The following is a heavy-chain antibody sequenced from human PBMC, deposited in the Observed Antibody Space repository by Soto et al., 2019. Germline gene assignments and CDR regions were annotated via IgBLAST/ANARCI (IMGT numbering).Heavy chain of an antibody. CDR3: TTCSTSCYDAYYYGMDV. J-gene: IGHJ6*02. CDR2: IKSKTDGETT. Sequence: PGGSLRLSCAASGFTFSNAWMSWVRQAPGKGLEWVGRIKSKTDGETTDYAAPVKGRFTISRDDSKNTLYLQMNSLKTEDTAVYYCTTCSTSCYDAYYYGMDVWGQGTTVTVSS. D-gene: IGHD2-2*01. CDR1: GFTFSNAW. V-gene: IGHV3-15*01.